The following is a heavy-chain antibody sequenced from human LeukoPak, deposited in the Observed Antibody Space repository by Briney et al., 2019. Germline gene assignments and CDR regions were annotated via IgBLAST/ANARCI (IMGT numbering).Heavy chain of an antibody. Sequence: SETLSLTCAVYGGSFSGYYWSWIRQPPGKGLEWIEEINHSGSTNYNPSLKSRVTISVDTSKNQFSLKLSSVTAADTAVYYCARGRWLRSSLDYWGQGTLVTVSS. CDR3: ARGRWLRSSLDY. J-gene: IGHJ4*02. CDR2: INHSGST. V-gene: IGHV4-34*01. D-gene: IGHD6-6*01. CDR1: GGSFSGYY.